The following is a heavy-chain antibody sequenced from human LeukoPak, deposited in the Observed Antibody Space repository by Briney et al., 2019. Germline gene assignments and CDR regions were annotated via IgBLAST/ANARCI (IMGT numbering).Heavy chain of an antibody. CDR2: ISAYNGDT. D-gene: IGHD1-26*01. J-gene: IGHJ4*02. CDR3: ARGGWVDTDY. CDR1: GYTFTSHG. V-gene: IGHV1-18*01. Sequence: ASVKVSCKASGYTFTSHGITWVRQAPGQGFEWMGWISAYNGDTKYPETSQVRVTLTRDTSTSTVYMELSSLRSEDTAVYYCARGGWVDTDYWGQGTLVTVSS.